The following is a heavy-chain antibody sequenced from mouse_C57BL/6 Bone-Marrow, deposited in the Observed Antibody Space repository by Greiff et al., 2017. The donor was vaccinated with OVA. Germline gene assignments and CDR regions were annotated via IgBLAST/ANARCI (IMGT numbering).Heavy chain of an antibody. CDR2: IRNKANGYTT. CDR1: GFTFTDYY. Sequence: EVQRVESGGGLVQPGGSLSLSCAASGFTFTDYYMSWVRQPPGKALEWLGFIRNKANGYTTEYSASVKGRFTIARDNYQSILYLQVNALRAEDSATCYCARYICYFGSSCDDCFDYWGQGTTLTGSS. CDR3: ARYICYFGSSCDDCFDY. D-gene: IGHD1-1*01. J-gene: IGHJ2*01. V-gene: IGHV7-3*01.